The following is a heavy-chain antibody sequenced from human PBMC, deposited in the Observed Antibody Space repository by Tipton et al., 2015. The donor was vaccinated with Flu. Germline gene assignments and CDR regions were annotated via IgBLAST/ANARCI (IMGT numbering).Heavy chain of an antibody. D-gene: IGHD3-16*01. CDR2: IKQDGSEK. V-gene: IGHV3-7*03. CDR3: ARAIAGADSL. Sequence: SLRLSCAASGFTLSTYWMSWVRQAPGKGLEWVANIKQDGSEKYYVDSVKGRFTISRDNAKNSLYLQMNNLRAEDTALYYCARAIAGADSLWGQGTLVTVSS. J-gene: IGHJ4*02. CDR1: GFTLSTYW.